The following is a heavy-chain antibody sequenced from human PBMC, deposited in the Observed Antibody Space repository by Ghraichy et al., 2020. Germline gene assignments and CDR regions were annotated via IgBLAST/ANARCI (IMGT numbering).Heavy chain of an antibody. V-gene: IGHV6-1*01. D-gene: IGHD6-13*01. CDR3: AKEGIEAAAGTGFHY. CDR2: TYYKSKWIN. CDR1: GDSVSNNNAA. Sequence: SQTLSLTCAISGDSVSNNNAAWNWIRQSPSRGLEWLGRTYYKSKWINDYSVSVNGRIIVTPDTSKNQFSLQLSSVTPEDTALYFCAKEGIEAAAGTGFHYWGEGTLVTVSS. J-gene: IGHJ4*02.